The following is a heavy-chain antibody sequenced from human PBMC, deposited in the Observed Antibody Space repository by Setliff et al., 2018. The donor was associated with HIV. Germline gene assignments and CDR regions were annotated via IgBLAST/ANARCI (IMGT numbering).Heavy chain of an antibody. CDR3: TRVTDRHTLTNFAY. CDR1: GFPFGDYG. V-gene: IGHV3-49*04. D-gene: IGHD4-4*01. J-gene: IGHJ4*02. CDR2: IRSKSYGGTV. Sequence: PGGSLRLSCTGFGFPFGDYGLSWVRQAPGKGLEWVGSIRSKSYGGTVQHAASVRGRVTISRDDSRSIAYLDMTSLKTDDTAVYYCTRVTDRHTLTNFAYWGQGALVTVSS.